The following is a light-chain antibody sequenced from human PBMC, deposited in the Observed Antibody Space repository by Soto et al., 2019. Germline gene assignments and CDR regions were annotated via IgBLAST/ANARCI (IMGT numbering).Light chain of an antibody. V-gene: IGLV2-8*01. CDR1: STDVGGYNF. CDR3: SSYAGSKNFVV. J-gene: IGLJ2*01. CDR2: EVT. Sequence: QSVLTQPPSASGSPGQSVTISCTGTSTDVGGYNFVSWYQQHPGKAPKLMIYEVTERPSGVPDRFSGSKSGNTASLTVSGLQAEDEADYYCSSYAGSKNFVVFGGGTKLTVL.